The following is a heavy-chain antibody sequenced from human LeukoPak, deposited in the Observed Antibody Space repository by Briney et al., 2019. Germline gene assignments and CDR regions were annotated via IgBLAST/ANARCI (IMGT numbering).Heavy chain of an antibody. Sequence: PSETLSLTCTVSGGSTNSSSYYWGWIRQPPGKGLEWIGSMYYSGSTNYNPSLKSRVTISVDKSKNQFSLKLSSVTAADTAVYYCARKSRIQLWLRRSYNWFDPWGQGTLVTVSS. D-gene: IGHD5-18*01. V-gene: IGHV4-39*07. J-gene: IGHJ5*02. CDR3: ARKSRIQLWLRRSYNWFDP. CDR1: GGSTNSSSYY. CDR2: MYYSGST.